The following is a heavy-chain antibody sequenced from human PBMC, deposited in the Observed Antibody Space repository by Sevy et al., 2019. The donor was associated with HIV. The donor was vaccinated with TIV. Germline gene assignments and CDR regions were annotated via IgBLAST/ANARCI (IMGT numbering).Heavy chain of an antibody. V-gene: IGHV3-48*02. CDR3: ARGPDCGGDCDVGFYYPLDV. Sequence: GGSLRLSCTVSGFIFSRYSMNWVRQAPGKGLEWISYTSGNSGAIYYPDSVKGRFTVSRDNANNALFLQMSSPKDDDTAVYYCARGPDCGGDCDVGFYYPLDVWGQGTTVTVSS. J-gene: IGHJ6*02. CDR2: TSGNSGAI. CDR1: GFIFSRYS. D-gene: IGHD2-21*02.